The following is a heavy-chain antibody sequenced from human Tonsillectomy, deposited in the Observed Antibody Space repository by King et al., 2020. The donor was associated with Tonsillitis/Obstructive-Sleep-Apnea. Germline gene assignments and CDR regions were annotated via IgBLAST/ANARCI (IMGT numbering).Heavy chain of an antibody. CDR3: ARPLATAGTQDWYFDV. Sequence: VQLVESGAKVKKPGESLTISCTGSGYSFTNYWIGWVRQMPGKGPEWMGIIYPGDSDTRYNPSFQGQVTISADKSINTAYLQWSSLKASDTAMYYCARPLATAGTQDWYFDVWGRGTLVTVSS. CDR2: IYPGDSDT. V-gene: IGHV5-51*01. CDR1: GYSFTNYW. D-gene: IGHD6-13*01. J-gene: IGHJ2*01.